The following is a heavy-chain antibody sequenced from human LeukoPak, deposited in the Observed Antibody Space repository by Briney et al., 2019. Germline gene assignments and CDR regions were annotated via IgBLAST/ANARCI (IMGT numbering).Heavy chain of an antibody. CDR1: GFTFSSYW. V-gene: IGHV3-74*01. CDR3: ARDQAAMVTD. Sequence: GGSLGLSCAASGFTFSSYWMHWVRQAPGKGLVWVSHINTDGSNTNYADSVKGRFTISRDNAKNTLYLQMNSLRADDTAMYYCARDQAAMVTDWGQGTLVTVSS. D-gene: IGHD5-18*01. CDR2: INTDGSNT. J-gene: IGHJ4*01.